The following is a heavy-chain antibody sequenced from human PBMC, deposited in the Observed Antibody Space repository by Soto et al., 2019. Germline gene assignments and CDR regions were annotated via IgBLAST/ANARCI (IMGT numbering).Heavy chain of an antibody. J-gene: IGHJ4*02. Sequence: QVQLVESGGGVVQPGRSLRLSCAVSGFTFSNYGMNWVRQAPGKGLEWVAVISYEGSNKYCADSVKGRFTISGDNSKNTLYLQMNSLRVEDTAVYFCASTPYGPPSYWGQGTLVTVSS. V-gene: IGHV3-30*03. CDR1: GFTFSNYG. D-gene: IGHD4-17*01. CDR3: ASTPYGPPSY. CDR2: ISYEGSNK.